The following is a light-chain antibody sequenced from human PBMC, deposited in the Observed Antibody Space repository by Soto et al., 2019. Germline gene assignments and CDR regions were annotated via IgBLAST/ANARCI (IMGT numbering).Light chain of an antibody. CDR2: GAS. Sequence: DIQMTQSPSSVSASVGDRVTITCRASQGLGVWLGWYQQKPGKAPQLLIFGASGLQTGVPSRFSGSGSGTEFTLTISSLQPDDFATYYCQQYNSYWTVGQGTKVDIK. CDR3: QQYNSYWT. CDR1: QGLGVW. V-gene: IGKV1-12*01. J-gene: IGKJ1*01.